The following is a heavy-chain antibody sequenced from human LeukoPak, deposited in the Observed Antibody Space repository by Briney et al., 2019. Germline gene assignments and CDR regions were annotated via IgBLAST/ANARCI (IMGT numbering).Heavy chain of an antibody. CDR2: IYMSASP. CDR3: ARLYHPLWYYYHYMDV. J-gene: IGHJ6*03. V-gene: IGHV4-4*09. D-gene: IGHD2-2*02. Sequence: SETLSLTRTVSVGSLSSYYWGWIRQPPGKKLEGIGNIYMSASPKYNPPLHSRVTTSVDPSKHQFSLKLTSVTAADTPVYYRARLYHPLWYYYHYMDVWGKGTTVTV. CDR1: VGSLSSYY.